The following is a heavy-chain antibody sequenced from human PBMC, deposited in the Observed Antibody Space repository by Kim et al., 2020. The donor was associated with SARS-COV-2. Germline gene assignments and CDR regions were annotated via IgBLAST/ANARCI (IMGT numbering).Heavy chain of an antibody. J-gene: IGHJ4*02. Sequence: SETLSLTCAVSGGSISNNNWWSWVRQPPGKGLEWIGEIYHSGSTNYNPSLKNRVTISVDKSINQFSLKLTSGTAADTAVYYCARGFESGYFSDRDSLHFDYWGQGTLVTVSS. D-gene: IGHD6-19*01. CDR3: ARGFESGYFSDRDSLHFDY. CDR2: IYHSGST. V-gene: IGHV4-4*02. CDR1: GGSISNNNW.